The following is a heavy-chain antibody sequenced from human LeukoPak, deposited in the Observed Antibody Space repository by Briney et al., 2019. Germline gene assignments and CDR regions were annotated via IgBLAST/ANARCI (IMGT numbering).Heavy chain of an antibody. D-gene: IGHD2-15*01. CDR1: GYTFTVYY. Sequence: AASVRVSCTASGYTFTVYYMHWVRQAPGQGGEWMGWINPNSGGTNYTQKFQGRVTMTRDTSISTAYMELSRLRSDDTAVYYCARVEEDFLGLWGQLLLDYWGQGTLVTVSS. CDR3: ARVEEDFLGLWGQLLLDY. J-gene: IGHJ4*02. CDR2: INPNSGGT. V-gene: IGHV1-2*02.